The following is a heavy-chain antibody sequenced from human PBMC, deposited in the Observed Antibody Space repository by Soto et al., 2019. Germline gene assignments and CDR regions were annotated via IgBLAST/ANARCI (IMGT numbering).Heavy chain of an antibody. CDR3: AREGGSCSGGSCYWYYYGMDV. J-gene: IGHJ6*02. Sequence: GGSLRLSCAASGFTVSSNYMSWVRQAPGKGLEWVSVIYSGGSTYYADSVKGRFTISRDNSKNTLYLQMNSLRAEDTAVYYCAREGGSCSGGSCYWYYYGMDVWGQGTTVTVSS. D-gene: IGHD2-15*01. V-gene: IGHV3-53*01. CDR2: IYSGGST. CDR1: GFTVSSNY.